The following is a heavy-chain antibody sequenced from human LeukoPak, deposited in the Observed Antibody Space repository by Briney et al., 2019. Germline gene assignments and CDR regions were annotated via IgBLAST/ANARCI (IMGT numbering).Heavy chain of an antibody. J-gene: IGHJ4*02. D-gene: IGHD3-22*01. V-gene: IGHV4-4*02. Sequence: SETLSLTCGVSGGSISSNNWWSWVRQPPGQGLEWIGEIYHSGSANYNPSLKSRVTISVDKSKNQLSLKLISVTAADTAVYYCARAIVTYYDSSGYSGVQPDYWGQGTLVTVSS. CDR2: IYHSGSA. CDR3: ARAIVTYYDSSGYSGVQPDY. CDR1: GGSISSNNW.